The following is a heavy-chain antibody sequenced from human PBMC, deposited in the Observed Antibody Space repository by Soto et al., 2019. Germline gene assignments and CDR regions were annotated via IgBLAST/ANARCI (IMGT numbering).Heavy chain of an antibody. D-gene: IGHD4-17*01. Sequence: DVQLVESGGGLVQPGRSLRLSCAASGFTFDDYAMHWVRQAPGKGLEWVSGISWNSGSIGYADSVKGRFTISRDNAKNSLYLQMNSLRAEDTALYYCAKDIDYGDFGYYFDYWGQGTLVTVSS. J-gene: IGHJ4*02. CDR3: AKDIDYGDFGYYFDY. CDR1: GFTFDDYA. V-gene: IGHV3-9*01. CDR2: ISWNSGSI.